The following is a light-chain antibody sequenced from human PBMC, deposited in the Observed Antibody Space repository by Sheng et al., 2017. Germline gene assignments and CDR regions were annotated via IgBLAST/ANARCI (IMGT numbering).Light chain of an antibody. V-gene: IGKV3-11*01. CDR1: QSIRTY. J-gene: IGKJ5*01. CDR2: DAS. CDR3: QQRGNWPPT. Sequence: EIVLTQSPDTLSLSPGERATLSCRASQSIRTYLAWYQHKPGQAPRLLIYDASDRATGVPPRFSGSGSGTEFTLAISSLEPEDSAIYYCQQRGNWPPTFGQGTRLEIK.